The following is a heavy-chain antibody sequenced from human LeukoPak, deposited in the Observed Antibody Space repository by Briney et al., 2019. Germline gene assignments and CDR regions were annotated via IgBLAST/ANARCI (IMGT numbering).Heavy chain of an antibody. CDR1: GYTFTNYA. J-gene: IGHJ4*02. CDR3: ARASSRHDYPPIVGVENY. CDR2: ISAYNGNT. Sequence: ASVKVSCKASGYTFTNYAISWVRQAPGQGLEWMGWISAYNGNTNYAQNLQGRVTMTTDTSTNTAYMELRSLRSDDTAVYYCARASSRHDYPPIVGVENYWGQGTLVTVSS. D-gene: IGHD1-26*01. V-gene: IGHV1-18*01.